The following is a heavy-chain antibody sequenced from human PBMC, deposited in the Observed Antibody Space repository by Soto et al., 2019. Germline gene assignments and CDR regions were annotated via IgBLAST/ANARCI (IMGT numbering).Heavy chain of an antibody. J-gene: IGHJ4*02. D-gene: IGHD3-9*01. Sequence: ASETLSLTCTVSGGSISSGGYYWSWIRQHPGKGLEWIGDIYYSGSTYYNPSLKSRVTISVDTSKNQFSLKLSSVTAADTAVYYCARVAYYDILTGYYTNFDYWGQGTLVTVSS. CDR2: IYYSGST. CDR3: ARVAYYDILTGYYTNFDY. CDR1: GGSISSGGYY. V-gene: IGHV4-31*03.